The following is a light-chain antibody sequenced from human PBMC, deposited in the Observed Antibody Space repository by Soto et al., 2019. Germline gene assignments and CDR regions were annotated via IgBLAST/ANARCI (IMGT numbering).Light chain of an antibody. CDR3: SSYTSSSTYV. J-gene: IGLJ1*01. CDR2: ANN. V-gene: IGLV1-40*01. Sequence: QSVLTQPPSVSGAPGQRVSISCTGSSSNIGAGYDVHWYQHLPGTAPKLLIYANNNRPSGVPDRFSGSKSGTSASLTISGLQAEDEADYYCSSYTSSSTYVFGTGTKVTVL. CDR1: SSNIGAGYD.